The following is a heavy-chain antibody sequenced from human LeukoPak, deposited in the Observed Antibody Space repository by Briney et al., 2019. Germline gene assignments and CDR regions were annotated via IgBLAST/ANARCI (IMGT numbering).Heavy chain of an antibody. V-gene: IGHV4-59*01. CDR3: ARVSGYDWESFYDY. Sequence: PSETLSLTCSVSGGPITVYHWIWIRQPPGKGLEFIGYIHYTGSTNYNSSLTSRISISTDTSKNQFSLKMTSVTAADTAVYYCARVSGYDWESFYDYWGQGTLVTVSS. J-gene: IGHJ4*02. CDR2: IHYTGST. CDR1: GGPITVYH. D-gene: IGHD5-12*01.